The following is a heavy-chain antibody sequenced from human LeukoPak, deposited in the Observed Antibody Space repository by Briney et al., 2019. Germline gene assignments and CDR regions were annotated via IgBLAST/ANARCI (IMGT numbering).Heavy chain of an antibody. J-gene: IGHJ4*02. D-gene: IGHD4-17*01. CDR3: ARDGDYGLLDY. Sequence: GGSLRLSCAASGFTFSSYEMNWVRQAPGKGLEWVSYISSSGSAIYYADSVKGRFTISRGNAKNSLYLQMNSLRAEDTAVYYCARDGDYGLLDYWGQGTLVTVSS. CDR2: ISSSGSAI. CDR1: GFTFSSYE. V-gene: IGHV3-48*03.